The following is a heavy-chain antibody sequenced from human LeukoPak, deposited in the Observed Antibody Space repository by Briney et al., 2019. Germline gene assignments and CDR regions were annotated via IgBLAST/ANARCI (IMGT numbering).Heavy chain of an antibody. Sequence: SGGSLRLSCAASGFSFDDDAGLTFGDYAMSWVRQAPGKGLEWVAFIRSKTYGGTTEYAASVKGRFSISRDDSKSIVYLQMNSLKTDDTAVYYCTRDGGRRFSEWLLPYAMDVWGQGTTVTVSS. V-gene: IGHV3-49*04. D-gene: IGHD3-3*01. CDR3: TRDGGRRFSEWLLPYAMDV. J-gene: IGHJ6*02. CDR2: IRSKTYGGTT. CDR1: GFSFDDDAGLTFGDYA.